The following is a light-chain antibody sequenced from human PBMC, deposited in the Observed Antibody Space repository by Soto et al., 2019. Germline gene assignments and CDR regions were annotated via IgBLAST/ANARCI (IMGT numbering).Light chain of an antibody. CDR3: QHYGDSSWT. CDR2: GAS. CDR1: RGVSANY. V-gene: IGKV3-20*01. J-gene: IGKJ1*01. Sequence: ENLLTQSPGTLSLSPGEGATLSCRASRGVSANYLAWYQQEPGQAPTLLIYGASIRATGIPDRFSGSGSGTDFTLTISRLEPEDFAVYFCQHYGDSSWTFGQGTKVDIK.